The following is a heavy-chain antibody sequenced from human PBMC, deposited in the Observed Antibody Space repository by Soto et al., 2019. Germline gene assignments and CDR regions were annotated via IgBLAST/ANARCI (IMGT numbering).Heavy chain of an antibody. V-gene: IGHV5-51*01. CDR1: GYSFTSYW. J-gene: IGHJ6*02. D-gene: IGHD1-1*01. CDR2: IYPGDSDT. CDR3: ARTQTTDNPYYYYGMDV. Sequence: LGESLKISCKGSGYSFTSYWIGWVRQMPGKGMEWMGIIYPGDSDTRYSPSFQGQVTISADKSISTAYLQWSSLKASDTAMYYCARTQTTDNPYYYYGMDVWGQGTTVTVSS.